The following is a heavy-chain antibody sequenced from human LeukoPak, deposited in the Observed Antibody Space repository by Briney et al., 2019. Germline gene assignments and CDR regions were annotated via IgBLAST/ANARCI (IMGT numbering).Heavy chain of an antibody. J-gene: IGHJ6*03. Sequence: SQTLSLTCAISGDSVSSNNAAWNWIRQSPSRGLEWLGRTYYRSKWYNDYAVSVKSRITINPDTSKNQFSLQLNSVTPEDTAVYYCARDMSDYGDQHRYYYYYYMDVWGKGTTVTVSS. CDR2: TYYRSKWYN. V-gene: IGHV6-1*01. CDR1: GDSVSSNNAA. CDR3: ARDMSDYGDQHRYYYYYYMDV. D-gene: IGHD4-17*01.